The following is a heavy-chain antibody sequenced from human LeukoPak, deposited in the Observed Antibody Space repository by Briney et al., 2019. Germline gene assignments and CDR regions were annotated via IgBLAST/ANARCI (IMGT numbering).Heavy chain of an antibody. CDR3: ARVESWNYYYYYYYMDV. CDR1: GYTFTSYA. Sequence: GASVKVSCKASGYTFTSYAMNWVRQAPGQGLEWMGWINTNTGNPTYAQGFTGRFVFSLDTSVSTAYLQISSLKAEDTAVYYCARVESWNYYYYYYYMDVWGKGTTVTVSS. J-gene: IGHJ6*03. V-gene: IGHV7-4-1*02. D-gene: IGHD1-7*01. CDR2: INTNTGNP.